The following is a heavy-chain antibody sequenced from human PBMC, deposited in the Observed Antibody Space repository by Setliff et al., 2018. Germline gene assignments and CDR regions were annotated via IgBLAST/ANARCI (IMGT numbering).Heavy chain of an antibody. CDR2: ISSSSSYI. CDR3: ASPSQDLCSDGTCYSQITSLDI. V-gene: IGHV3-21*06. Sequence: PGGSLRLSCTASGFTFNTYTMNWVRQAPGEGLEWVSSISSSSSYIFYADSVKGRFTISRDNAKNSVYLQMNSLRADDTAVYYCASPSQDLCSDGTCYSQITSLDIWGQGTMVTVSS. CDR1: GFTFNTYT. D-gene: IGHD2-15*01. J-gene: IGHJ3*02.